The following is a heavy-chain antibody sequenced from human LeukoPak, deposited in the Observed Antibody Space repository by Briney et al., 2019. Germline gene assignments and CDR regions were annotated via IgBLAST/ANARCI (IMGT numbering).Heavy chain of an antibody. J-gene: IGHJ4*02. D-gene: IGHD6-19*01. CDR1: GGSISSYY. CDR3: ARLNSSGWYSGQYYFDY. Sequence: SETLSLTCTVSGGSISSYYWSWIRQPPGKGLEWIGYIYYSGSTNYNPSLKSRVTISVDTSKNQFSLKLSSVTAADTAVYYCARLNSSGWYSGQYYFDYWGQGTLVTVSP. V-gene: IGHV4-59*01. CDR2: IYYSGST.